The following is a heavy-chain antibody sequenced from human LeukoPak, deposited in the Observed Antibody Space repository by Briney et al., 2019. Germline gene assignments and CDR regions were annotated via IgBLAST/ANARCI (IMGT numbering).Heavy chain of an antibody. CDR1: GGSISSGGYS. D-gene: IGHD6-13*01. Sequence: SETLSLTCAVSGGSISSGGYSWSWIRQPPGKGLEWIGYIYHSGSTYYNPSLKSRVTISVDRSKNQFSLKLSSVTAADTAVYYCARDLGYKSSWSPFGDWGQGTLVTVSS. CDR2: IYHSGST. CDR3: ARDLGYKSSWSPFGD. V-gene: IGHV4-30-2*01. J-gene: IGHJ4*02.